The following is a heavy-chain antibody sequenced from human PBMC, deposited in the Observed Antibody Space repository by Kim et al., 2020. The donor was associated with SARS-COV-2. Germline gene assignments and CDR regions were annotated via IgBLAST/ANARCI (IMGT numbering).Heavy chain of an antibody. V-gene: IGHV4-59*01. Sequence: SETLSLTCTVSGGSISSYYWSWIRQPPGKGLEWIGYIYYSGSTNYNPSLKSRVTISVDTSKNQFSLKLSSVTAADTAVYYCARVGLMGYYDSSGYYSANYFDYWGQGTLVTVSS. J-gene: IGHJ4*02. CDR2: IYYSGST. CDR3: ARVGLMGYYDSSGYYSANYFDY. CDR1: GGSISSYY. D-gene: IGHD3-22*01.